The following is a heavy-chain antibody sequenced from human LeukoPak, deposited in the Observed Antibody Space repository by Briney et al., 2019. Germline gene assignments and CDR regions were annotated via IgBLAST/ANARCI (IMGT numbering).Heavy chain of an antibody. CDR2: IYYSGST. CDR1: GFTFSSYW. Sequence: LRLSCAASGFTFSSYWMTWVRQPPGKGLEWIGYIYYSGSTYYNPSLKSRVTISVDTSKNQFSLKLSSVTAADTAVYYCARDRPDCGGDCRGYYFDYWGQGTLVTVSS. J-gene: IGHJ4*02. V-gene: IGHV4-30-4*08. CDR3: ARDRPDCGGDCRGYYFDY. D-gene: IGHD2-21*02.